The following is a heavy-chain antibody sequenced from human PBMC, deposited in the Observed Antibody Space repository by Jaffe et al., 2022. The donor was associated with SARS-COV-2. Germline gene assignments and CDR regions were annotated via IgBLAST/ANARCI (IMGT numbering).Heavy chain of an antibody. D-gene: IGHD6-13*01. CDR3: ARELVDSSWWD. V-gene: IGHV4-39*02. CDR2: IYYTGST. CDR1: GGSITNKNHY. J-gene: IGHJ4*02. Sequence: QLQLQASGPGLVKPSETLSLTCAVSGGSITNKNHYWAWIRQPPGKGLEWIGMIYYTGSTYYSPSLKSRLTMFVDTSKNQFSLKLSSVTAADTAVYYCARELVDSSWWDWGQGSLVTVSS.